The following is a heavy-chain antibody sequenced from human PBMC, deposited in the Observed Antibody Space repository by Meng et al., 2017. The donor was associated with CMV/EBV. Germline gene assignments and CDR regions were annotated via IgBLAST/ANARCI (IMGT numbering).Heavy chain of an antibody. Sequence: VQLVESGGGVVKPGGSVKLSCEASGFTFSNAWMSWVRQAPGKGLEWVGRIKSKTDGGTTDYAAPVKGRFTISTDDSKNTLYLQMNSLKTEDTAVYYCTTDWEYPPRSYWGQGTLVTVSS. V-gene: IGHV3-15*01. CDR1: GFTFSNAW. CDR2: IKSKTDGGTT. CDR3: TTDWEYPPRSY. J-gene: IGHJ4*02. D-gene: IGHD2/OR15-2a*01.